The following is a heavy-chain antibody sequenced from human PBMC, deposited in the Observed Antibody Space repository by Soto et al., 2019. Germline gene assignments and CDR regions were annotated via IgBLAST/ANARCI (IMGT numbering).Heavy chain of an antibody. D-gene: IGHD2-8*02. CDR3: ARQGSTGAYSSYGTDF. CDR2: IYPGDSDT. J-gene: IGHJ6*02. V-gene: IGHV5-51*01. Sequence: SRKISCKGSGYGFSSYWIAWVRQMPGKGLEWMGIIYPGDSDTRYSPSFEGQVTISADKSNSTAYLQWSSLQASDTAMYYCARQGSTGAYSSYGTDFWGQGTTGTVS. CDR1: GYGFSSYW.